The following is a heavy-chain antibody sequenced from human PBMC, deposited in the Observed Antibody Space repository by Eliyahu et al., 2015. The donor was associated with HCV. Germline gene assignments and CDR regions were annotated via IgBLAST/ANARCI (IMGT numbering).Heavy chain of an antibody. CDR2: IKQDGSEK. CDR1: GFXFSXXX. V-gene: IGHV3-7*03. CDR3: ARGDYYDSSGDYVDAFDI. J-gene: IGHJ3*02. Sequence: EVQLVESGGGLVQPGGSLRLSCXASGFXFSXXXRSWVXQAPGKGLEWVANIKQDGSEKYYLDSVKGRFTISRDNAKNLLFLQMNGLRAEDTAVYYCARGDYYDSSGDYVDAFDIWGQGTVVTVSS. D-gene: IGHD3-22*01.